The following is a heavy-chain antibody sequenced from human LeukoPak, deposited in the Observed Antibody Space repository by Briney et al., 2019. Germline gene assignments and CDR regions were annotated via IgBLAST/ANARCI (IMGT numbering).Heavy chain of an antibody. CDR1: GFTFSSYA. Sequence: PGRSLRLSCAASGFTFSSYAMHWVRQAPGKGLEWVAVISYDGSNKYYADSVKGRFTISRDNSKNTLYLQMNSLRAEDTAVYYCARLRAIGYFDYWGQGTLVTVSS. CDR2: ISYDGSNK. J-gene: IGHJ4*02. V-gene: IGHV3-30-3*01. CDR3: ARLRAIGYFDY.